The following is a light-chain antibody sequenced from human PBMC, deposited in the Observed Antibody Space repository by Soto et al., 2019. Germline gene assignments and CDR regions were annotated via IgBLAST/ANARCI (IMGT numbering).Light chain of an antibody. CDR2: GAS. V-gene: IGKV3-20*01. J-gene: IGKJ4*01. CDR1: QSISSSF. CDR3: QQYGSSPPLT. Sequence: EFVLTQSPGKLSLSPGERATLSCRASQSISSSFLAWYQQKPGQAPRLLIYGASSRGTGIPDRFSGSGSGTDFPLTIRRLEPEDFAVYYCQQYGSSPPLTFGGGTKVEIK.